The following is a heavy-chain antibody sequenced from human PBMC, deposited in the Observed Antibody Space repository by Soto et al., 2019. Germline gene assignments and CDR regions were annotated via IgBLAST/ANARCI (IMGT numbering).Heavy chain of an antibody. CDR1: GFTFSTYG. V-gene: IGHV3-33*01. D-gene: IGHD1-20*01. CDR2: IWYDGSNK. J-gene: IGHJ4*02. CDR3: ARDISITGPDY. Sequence: VRSLRLSCAAAGFTFSTYGMRWVRQAPGKGLEWVAVIWYDGSNKYYADSVKGRFTISRDNSKNTLYLQMNSLRAEHTAVYYCARDISITGPDYWGQGTLVTVSS.